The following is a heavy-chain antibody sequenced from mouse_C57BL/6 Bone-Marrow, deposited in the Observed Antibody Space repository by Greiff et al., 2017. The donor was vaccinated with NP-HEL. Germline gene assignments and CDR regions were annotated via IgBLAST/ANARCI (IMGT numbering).Heavy chain of an antibody. CDR1: GYAFSSYW. CDR2: IYPGDGDT. D-gene: IGHD1-1*01. CDR3: SRWDCGSSRSGYAIDY. V-gene: IGHV1-80*01. Sequence: QVQLQQSGAELVKPGASVKISCKASGYAFSSYWMNWVKERPGKGLEWIGQIYPGDGDTKYNGKFKGKATLTADNSSSTAYMQVSSLTSDDSAVYVCSRWDCGSSRSGYAIDYWVQGTSVTVTS. J-gene: IGHJ4*01.